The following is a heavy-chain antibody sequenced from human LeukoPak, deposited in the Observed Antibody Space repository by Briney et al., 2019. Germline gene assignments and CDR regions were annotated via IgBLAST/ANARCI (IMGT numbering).Heavy chain of an antibody. CDR3: ARDGGSMGGVLYYYYGMDV. CDR2: INAGNGNT. Sequence: ASVKVSCKASGYTFTSYYMHWVRQAPGQRLEWMGWINAGNGNTKYSQKFQGRVTITRDTSASTAYMELSSLRSEDTAVYYCARDGGSMGGVLYYYYGMDVWGKGTTVTVSS. D-gene: IGHD3-10*01. V-gene: IGHV1-3*01. J-gene: IGHJ6*04. CDR1: GYTFTSYY.